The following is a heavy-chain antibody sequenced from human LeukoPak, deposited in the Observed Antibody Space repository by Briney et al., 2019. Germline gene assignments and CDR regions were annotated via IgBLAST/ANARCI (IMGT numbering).Heavy chain of an antibody. CDR1: GGSISNYY. D-gene: IGHD3-22*01. CDR3: ARDHSSGYYYDY. Sequence: KPSETLSLTCTVSGGSISNYYWSWIRQPPGKGLEWIEYIYSSGSTNYNPSLKSRVTISVDTSKNQFSLKLSSVTAAYTAVYYCARDHSSGYYYDYWGQGTLVTVSS. J-gene: IGHJ4*02. V-gene: IGHV4-59*01. CDR2: IYSSGST.